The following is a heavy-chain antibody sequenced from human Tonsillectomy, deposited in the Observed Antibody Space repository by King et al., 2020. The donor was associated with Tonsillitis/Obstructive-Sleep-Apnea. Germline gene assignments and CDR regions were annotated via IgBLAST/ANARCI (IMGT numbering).Heavy chain of an antibody. V-gene: IGHV2-5*02. CDR1: GFSLSTTEVG. CDR3: AHCSYDFWSAYPTTTFDY. D-gene: IGHD3-3*01. Sequence: TLKESGPTLVNPTQTLTLTCTFSGFSLSTTEVGVGWIRQPPGKALEWLALIYWDDDKRYSPSLKSRLTITNGTSKNQVVLTMTNMDPVDTATYYCAHCSYDFWSAYPTTTFDYWGQGTLVTVSS. J-gene: IGHJ4*02. CDR2: IYWDDDK.